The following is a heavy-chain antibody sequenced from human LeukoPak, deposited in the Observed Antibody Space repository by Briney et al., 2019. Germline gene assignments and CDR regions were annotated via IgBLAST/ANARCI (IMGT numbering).Heavy chain of an antibody. CDR3: AKDGVILAPGVYWYMDV. CDR2: IWYDGSNK. J-gene: IGHJ6*03. D-gene: IGHD3-16*02. V-gene: IGHV3-30*02. CDR1: GFTFSSYG. Sequence: GGSLRLSCAASGFTFSSYGMHWVRQAPGKGLEWVAVIWYDGSNKYYADSVKGRFTISRDNSRNTLYLQMNSLTAEDTAVFYCAKDGVILAPGVYWYMDVWGRGTTVTVSS.